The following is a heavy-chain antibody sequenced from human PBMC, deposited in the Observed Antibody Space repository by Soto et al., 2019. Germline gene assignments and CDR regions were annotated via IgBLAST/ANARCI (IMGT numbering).Heavy chain of an antibody. D-gene: IGHD1-26*01. CDR1: GYTFTSYA. J-gene: IGHJ6*02. Sequence: GASVKVSCKASGYTFTSYAMHWVRQAPGQRLEWMGWINAGNGNTKYSQKFQGRVTITRDTSASTVYMELSSLRSEDTAVYYCARGGAIEWELVHLRYYYYGMDVWGQGTTVTVSS. CDR2: INAGNGNT. CDR3: ARGGAIEWELVHLRYYYYGMDV. V-gene: IGHV1-3*01.